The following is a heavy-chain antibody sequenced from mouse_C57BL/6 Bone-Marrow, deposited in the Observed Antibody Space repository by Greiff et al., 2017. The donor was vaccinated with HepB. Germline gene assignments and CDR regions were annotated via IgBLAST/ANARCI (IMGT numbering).Heavy chain of an antibody. V-gene: IGHV5-9-1*02. J-gene: IGHJ1*03. Sequence: EVKVVESGEGLVKPGGSLKLSCAASGFTFSSYAMSWVRQTPEKRLEWVAYISSGGDYLYYADTVKGRCTISRDNARNTQYLQMSSLKSEDTAMYYCTRDQDYGSSYRWYFDVWGTGTTVTVSS. CDR2: ISSGGDYL. CDR1: GFTFSSYA. D-gene: IGHD1-1*01. CDR3: TRDQDYGSSYRWYFDV.